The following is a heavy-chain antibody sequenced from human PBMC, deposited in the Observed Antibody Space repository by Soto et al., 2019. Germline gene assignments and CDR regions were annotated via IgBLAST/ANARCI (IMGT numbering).Heavy chain of an antibody. CDR2: ISGSGSGT. CDR1: GFTFSSYA. Sequence: GGSLRLSCAASGFTFSSYAMNWVRQAPGKGLEWVSGISGSGSGTYYADSVKGRFTISRDNSKNTLYLQMNSLRAEDTAVYYCAKVDKGWLPYYFDYWGQGTLVTVSS. CDR3: AKVDKGWLPYYFDY. V-gene: IGHV3-23*01. J-gene: IGHJ4*02. D-gene: IGHD5-18*01.